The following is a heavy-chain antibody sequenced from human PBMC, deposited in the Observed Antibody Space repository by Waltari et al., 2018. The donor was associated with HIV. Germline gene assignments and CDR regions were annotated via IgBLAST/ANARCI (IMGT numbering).Heavy chain of an antibody. Sequence: EVQLVVSGGGLVQPGRSLRLSCAASGFSFGDYSMSWVRQAPGKGLEWVGFIRSKTYGGTTEYAASVKGRFTISRDDSKSIAYLQMNSLKTEDTAVYYCTKAVAGFYYFDYWGQGTQVTVSS. V-gene: IGHV3-49*04. D-gene: IGHD6-19*01. CDR1: GFSFGDYS. J-gene: IGHJ4*02. CDR3: TKAVAGFYYFDY. CDR2: IRSKTYGGTT.